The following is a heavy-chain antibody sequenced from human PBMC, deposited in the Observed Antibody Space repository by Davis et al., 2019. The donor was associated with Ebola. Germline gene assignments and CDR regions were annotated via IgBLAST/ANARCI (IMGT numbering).Heavy chain of an antibody. J-gene: IGHJ3*02. Sequence: SVKVSCKASGGTFSSYAISWVRQAPGQGLEWMGGIIPIFGTANYAQKFQGRVTITADESTSTAYMELSSLRSEDTAVYYCAGGDRITMIVVSDAFDIWGQGTMVTVSS. CDR2: IIPIFGTA. V-gene: IGHV1-69*13. CDR1: GGTFSSYA. CDR3: AGGDRITMIVVSDAFDI. D-gene: IGHD3-22*01.